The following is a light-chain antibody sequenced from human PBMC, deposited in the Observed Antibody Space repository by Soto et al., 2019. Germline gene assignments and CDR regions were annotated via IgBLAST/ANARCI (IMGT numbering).Light chain of an antibody. CDR1: QSVSSSF. CDR2: GAS. Sequence: IVLTQSPGTLSLSPGERATLSCRASQSVSSSFLAWYQQKPGQAPRLLIDGASSRATGIPDRVSGSGSGTDFTLTISRLEPEDFAVYYCQQYDTSPITVGGGTKVEIK. J-gene: IGKJ4*01. CDR3: QQYDTSPIT. V-gene: IGKV3-20*01.